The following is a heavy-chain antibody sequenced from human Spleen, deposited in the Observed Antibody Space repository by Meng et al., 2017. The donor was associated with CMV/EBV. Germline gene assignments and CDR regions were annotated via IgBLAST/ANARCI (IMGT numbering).Heavy chain of an antibody. V-gene: IGHV3-74*01. Sequence: SLRLSWHASGFTFSAFWMHWVRQAPGKGLVWVSRINSDGTTTTYADSLKIRFTVSRDNAKNTLYVPMTSLTAEPPSVYSCTTPSHKGYWGQGTLVTVSS. CDR3: TTPSHKGY. CDR2: INSDGTTT. J-gene: IGHJ4*02. CDR1: GFTFSAFW. D-gene: IGHD1-14*01.